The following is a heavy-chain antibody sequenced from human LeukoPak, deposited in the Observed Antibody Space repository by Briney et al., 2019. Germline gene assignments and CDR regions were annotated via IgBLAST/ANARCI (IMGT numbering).Heavy chain of an antibody. J-gene: IGHJ5*02. V-gene: IGHV4-28*01. CDR2: IHYSGIT. D-gene: IGHD4-23*01. CDR1: GYSTSSDNW. CDR3: ARKPNSIYWFDP. Sequence: SETLSLTCAVSGYSTSSDNWWGWNRQPPGKGLEWIGYIHYSGITYYSPSLKSRVTLSVDTSKNQFSLRLSSVTAVDTAVYYCARKPNSIYWFDPWGQGTLVTVSS.